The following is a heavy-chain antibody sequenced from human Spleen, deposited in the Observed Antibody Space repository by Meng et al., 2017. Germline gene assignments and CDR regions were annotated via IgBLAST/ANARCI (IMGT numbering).Heavy chain of an antibody. CDR1: GFSFSSYA. V-gene: IGHV3-23*01. CDR3: AKVLYYFDSSGYYNDAFDI. J-gene: IGHJ3*02. D-gene: IGHD3-22*01. CDR2: ISGNGGST. Sequence: GGSLRLSCAVSGFSFSSYAMSWVRQAPGKGLEWVSAISGNGGSTYYADPVKGRFTISRDNSKNTLYLQINSLRAEDTAVYYCAKVLYYFDSSGYYNDAFDIWGQGTMVTVSS.